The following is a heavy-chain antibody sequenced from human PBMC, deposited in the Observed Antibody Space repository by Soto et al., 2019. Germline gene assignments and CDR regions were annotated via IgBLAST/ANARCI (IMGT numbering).Heavy chain of an antibody. Sequence: QVQLVQSGAEVKKPGSSVKVSCKASGGTFSSYAISWLRQAPGQGLEWMGGIIPIFGTANYAQKFQGRVTITADESTSTAYMELSSLRSEDTAVYYCASGGYDGDYGYYGMDVWGQGTTVTVSS. CDR1: GGTFSSYA. V-gene: IGHV1-69*01. D-gene: IGHD3-16*01. CDR2: IIPIFGTA. J-gene: IGHJ6*02. CDR3: ASGGYDGDYGYYGMDV.